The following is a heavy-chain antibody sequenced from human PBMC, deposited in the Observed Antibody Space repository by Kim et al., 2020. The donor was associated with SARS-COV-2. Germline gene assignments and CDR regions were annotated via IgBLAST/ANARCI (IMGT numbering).Heavy chain of an antibody. V-gene: IGHV3-7*01. Sequence: YYVDSVRGRFTISRDTAKNSLYLQMNSRRAEDRAVYYCARGNSPTDYFFDYWCQGTLVTVSS. J-gene: IGHJ4*02. D-gene: IGHD2-21*01. CDR3: ARGNSPTDYFFDY.